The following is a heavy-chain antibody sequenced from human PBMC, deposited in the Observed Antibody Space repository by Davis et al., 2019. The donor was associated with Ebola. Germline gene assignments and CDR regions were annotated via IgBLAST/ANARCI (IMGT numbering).Heavy chain of an antibody. V-gene: IGHV4-4*02. CDR3: AREAVAVFEGNYYYYGMDV. CDR1: GGSISSDNW. Sequence: SETLSLTCDVSGGSISSDNWWNWVRQPPGKGLEWIGEIYHSGSTNYNPSLKSRVTISVDKSKNQFSLKLSSVTAADTAVYYCAREAVAVFEGNYYYYGMDVWGQGTTVTVSS. D-gene: IGHD6-19*01. J-gene: IGHJ6*02. CDR2: IYHSGST.